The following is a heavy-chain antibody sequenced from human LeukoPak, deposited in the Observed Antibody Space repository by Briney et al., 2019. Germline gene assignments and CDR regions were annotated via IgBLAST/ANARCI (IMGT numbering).Heavy chain of an antibody. D-gene: IGHD5-12*01. J-gene: IGHJ4*02. CDR1: GDSVSSNSAA. CDR3: TRSFSGSIDS. CDR2: TYYRSKWFN. Sequence: SQTLSLTCAISGDSVSSNSAAWDWIRQSPSRGLEWLGRTYYRSKWFNGYAVSVKGRITINPDTSKNQLSLQLNSVTPEDTAVYYCTRSFSGSIDSWGQGTLVTVSS. V-gene: IGHV6-1*01.